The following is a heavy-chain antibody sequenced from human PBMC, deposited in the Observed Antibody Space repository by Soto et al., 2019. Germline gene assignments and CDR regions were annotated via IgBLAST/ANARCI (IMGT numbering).Heavy chain of an antibody. J-gene: IGHJ4*02. D-gene: IGHD2-21*02. Sequence: QITLKESGPTLVKPTQTLTLTCTFSGFSLSTSRVGVGWIRQPPGKALEWLALIYWDDDKRYSPSLKSRLTIXKXTXXTQVVLTMTTTDPVDTATYYCAHTSGGGNSACFDYWGQGTLVTVSS. CDR2: IYWDDDK. V-gene: IGHV2-5*02. CDR3: AHTSGGGNSACFDY. CDR1: GFSLSTSRVG.